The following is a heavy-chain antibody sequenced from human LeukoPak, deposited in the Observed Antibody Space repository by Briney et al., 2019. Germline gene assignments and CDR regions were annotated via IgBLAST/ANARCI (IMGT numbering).Heavy chain of an antibody. V-gene: IGHV4-39*01. CDR1: GGSISSSSYY. CDR2: FYYSGST. D-gene: IGHD6-13*01. J-gene: IGHJ4*02. CDR3: ARASPIAAAWSLDY. Sequence: SETLSLTCTVSGGSISSSSYYWGWIRQPPGKGLEWIGSFYYSGSTYYNPSLKSRVTISVDTSKNQFSLKLSSVTAADTAVYYCARASPIAAAWSLDYWGQGTLVTVSS.